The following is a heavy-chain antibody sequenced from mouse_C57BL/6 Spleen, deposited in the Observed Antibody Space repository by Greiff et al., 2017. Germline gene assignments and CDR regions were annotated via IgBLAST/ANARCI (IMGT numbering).Heavy chain of an antibody. Sequence: LQESGAELVRPGASVTLSCKASGYTFTDYEMHWVKQTPVHGLEWIGAIDPETGGTAYNQKFKGKAILTADKSSSTAYMELRSLTSEDSAVYYCTRWALYFDYWGQGTTLTVSS. V-gene: IGHV1-15*01. CDR1: GYTFTDYE. CDR3: TRWALYFDY. CDR2: IDPETGGT. J-gene: IGHJ2*01.